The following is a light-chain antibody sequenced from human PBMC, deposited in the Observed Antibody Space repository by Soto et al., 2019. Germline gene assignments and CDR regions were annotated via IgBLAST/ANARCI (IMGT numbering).Light chain of an antibody. J-gene: IGKJ1*01. CDR2: KAS. CDR1: QSISSW. CDR3: QQYNRGGT. V-gene: IGKV1-5*03. Sequence: DIQMTQSPSTLSASVGDRVTITCRASQSISSWLAWYQQKPGKAPKLLIYKASSLESGVPSRFSGSGSGTEFTLTISSLQPDDFATYYCQQYNRGGTFGQGTKVEIK.